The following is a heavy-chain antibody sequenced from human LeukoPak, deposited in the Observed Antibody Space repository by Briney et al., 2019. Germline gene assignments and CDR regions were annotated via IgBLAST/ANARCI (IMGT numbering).Heavy chain of an antibody. J-gene: IGHJ4*02. CDR2: INTNTGNP. CDR1: GGTFSSYA. D-gene: IGHD3-10*01. CDR3: ARVVGGWFGEFEGDY. Sequence: GASVKVSCKASGGTFSSYAISWVRQAPGQGLEWMGRINTNTGNPTYAQGFTGRFVFSLDTSVSTAYLQISSLKAEDTAVYYCARVVGGWFGEFEGDYWGQGTLVTVSS. V-gene: IGHV7-4-1*02.